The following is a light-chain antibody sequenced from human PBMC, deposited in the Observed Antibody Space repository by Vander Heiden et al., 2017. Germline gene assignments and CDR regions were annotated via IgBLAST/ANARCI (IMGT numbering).Light chain of an antibody. J-gene: IGKJ4*01. Sequence: DIVMTQSPDSLAVSLGERATINCKSSQSVFYSSNNKNYLAWYQQNPGQPPRLLIYLASTRESGVPDRFSGSGSGTDFTLTISSLQAEDVAVYYCQQYYSTPPTFVGGTKVEIK. CDR1: QSVFYSSNNKNY. V-gene: IGKV4-1*01. CDR3: QQYYSTPPT. CDR2: LAS.